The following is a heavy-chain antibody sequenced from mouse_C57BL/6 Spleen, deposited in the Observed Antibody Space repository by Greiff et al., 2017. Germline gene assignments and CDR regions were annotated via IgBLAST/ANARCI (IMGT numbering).Heavy chain of an antibody. D-gene: IGHD2-4*01. CDR3: AYDYHYAMDY. CDR2: IYPGDGDT. CDR1: GYAFSSSW. Sequence: VQLQQSGPELVKPGASVKISCKASGYAFSSSWMNWVKQRPGKGLEWIGRIYPGDGDTNYNGKFKGKATLTADKSSSTAYMQLSSLTSEDSAVYFCAYDYHYAMDYWGQGTSVTVSS. J-gene: IGHJ4*01. V-gene: IGHV1-82*01.